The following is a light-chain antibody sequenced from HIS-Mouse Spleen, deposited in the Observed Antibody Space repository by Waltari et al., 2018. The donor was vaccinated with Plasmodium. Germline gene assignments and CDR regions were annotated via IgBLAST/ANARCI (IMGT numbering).Light chain of an antibody. V-gene: IGLV2-14*03. CDR1: SSDVGGYNY. CDR3: SSYTSSSTLYV. CDR2: DVS. J-gene: IGLJ1*01. Sequence: QSALTQPASVSGSPGQSITISCTGTSSDVGGYNYFSWYQQHPGKAPKLMIYDVSTRPSGVSNRFSGSKSGNTASLTISGLQAEDEADYYCSSYTSSSTLYVFGTGTKVTVL.